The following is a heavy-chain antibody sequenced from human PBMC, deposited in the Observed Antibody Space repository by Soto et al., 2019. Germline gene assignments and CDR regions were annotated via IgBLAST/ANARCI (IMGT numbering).Heavy chain of an antibody. J-gene: IGHJ3*01. V-gene: IGHV5-51*01. CDR3: ARPYSGGPNDPFDV. CDR1: GYSFTNYW. D-gene: IGHD1-26*01. Sequence: GESLKISCQGSGYSFTNYWIGWVRQMPGKGLEWVGIIYPGDSHAIYSPSFQGQVTMSADKSISTAYLQWSSLKASDTAMYYCARPYSGGPNDPFDVWGQGTMVTVSS. CDR2: IYPGDSHA.